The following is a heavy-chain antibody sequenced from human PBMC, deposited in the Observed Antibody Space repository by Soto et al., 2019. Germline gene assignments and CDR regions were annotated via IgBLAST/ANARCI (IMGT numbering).Heavy chain of an antibody. CDR1: GAAVINRY. Sequence: PSGPLSLTCTVTGAAVINRYWNWIRQPPGKGLEWIGFVYDSGSTSYNSSLKSRLTISVDTSKNQFSLKLSSVTAADTAVYYCVRQVGATGSYSYAVWGQGTMVT. CDR3: VRQVGATGSYSYAV. CDR2: VYDSGST. J-gene: IGHJ3*01. V-gene: IGHV4-59*08. D-gene: IGHD1-26*01.